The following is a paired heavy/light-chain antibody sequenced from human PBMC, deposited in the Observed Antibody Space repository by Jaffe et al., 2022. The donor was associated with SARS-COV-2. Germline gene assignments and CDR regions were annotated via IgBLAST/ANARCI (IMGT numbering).Heavy chain of an antibody. V-gene: IGHV3-30-3*01. Sequence: QVQLVESGGGVVQPGRSLRLSCAASGFTFSSYAMHWVRQAPGKGLEWVAVISYDGSNKYYADSVKGRFTISRDNSKNTLYLQMNSLRAEDTAVYYCARDSPDCPTYYYDSSGYCAFDIWGQGTMVTVSS. CDR2: ISYDGSNK. J-gene: IGHJ3*02. CDR1: GFTFSSYA. CDR3: ARDSPDCPTYYYDSSGYCAFDI. D-gene: IGHD3-22*01.
Light chain of an antibody. CDR1: QSVSSSY. CDR2: GAS. J-gene: IGKJ5*01. CDR3: QQYGSSTGT. V-gene: IGKV3-20*01. Sequence: EIVLTQSPGTLSLSPGERATLSCRASQSVSSSYLAWYQQKPGQAPRLLIYGASSRATGIPDRFSGSGSGTDFTLTISRLEPEDFAVYYCQQYGSSTGTFGQGTRLEIK.